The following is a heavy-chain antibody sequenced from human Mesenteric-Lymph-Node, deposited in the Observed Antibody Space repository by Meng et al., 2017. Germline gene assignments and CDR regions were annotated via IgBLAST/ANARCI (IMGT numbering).Heavy chain of an antibody. CDR1: GGSIRSSHSHW. Sequence: VSLEESGPGLVKPSGTLFLTCGVSGGSIRSSHSHWWSWVRQPPGKGLEWIGEIHHSGNSNYKSSFKGRVSMSVDKSKNQFSLRLTSVTAADTAVYYCVRGSDYVWGTWGQGTLVTVSS. J-gene: IGHJ5*02. V-gene: IGHV4-4*02. CDR2: IHHSGNS. D-gene: IGHD3-16*01. CDR3: VRGSDYVWGT.